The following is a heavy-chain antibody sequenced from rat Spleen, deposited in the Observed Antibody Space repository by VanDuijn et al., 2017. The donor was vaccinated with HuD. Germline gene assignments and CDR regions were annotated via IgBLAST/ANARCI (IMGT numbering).Heavy chain of an antibody. Sequence: QVQLKESGPGLVQPSQTLSLTCTVSGFSLTSNGVSWVRQPPGKGLEWIAAISSGGSPYYNSAVQSRLSISRDTSKSQVFLKMNSLQPEVTGTYYCARANFEYWGQGVMVTVSS. CDR2: ISSGGSP. J-gene: IGHJ2*01. V-gene: IGHV2S12*01. CDR1: GFSLTSNG. CDR3: ARANFEY.